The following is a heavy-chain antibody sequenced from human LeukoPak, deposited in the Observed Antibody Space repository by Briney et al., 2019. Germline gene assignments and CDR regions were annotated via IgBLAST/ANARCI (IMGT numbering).Heavy chain of an antibody. CDR2: IYYSGST. J-gene: IGHJ6*02. CDR1: GGSISSGGYY. D-gene: IGHD3-3*01. CDR3: ARRFWSGSYYYYYGMDV. V-gene: IGHV4-61*08. Sequence: SQTLSLTCTVSGGSISSGGYYWSWIRQPPGKGLEWIGYIYYSGSTNYNPSLKSRVTTSVDTSKNQFSLKLSSVTAADTAVYYCARRFWSGSYYYYYGMDVWGQGTTVTVSS.